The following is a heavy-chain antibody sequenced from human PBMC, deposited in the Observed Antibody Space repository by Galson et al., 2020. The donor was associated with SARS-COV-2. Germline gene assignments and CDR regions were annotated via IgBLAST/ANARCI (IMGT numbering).Heavy chain of an antibody. CDR1: GGSISSTDSY. CDR3: ARDFWSRYYLDS. Sequence: SETLSLTCTVSGGSISSTDSYWSWIRQSPGKGLEWIGYTYYSGNTYYNPSLKSRVTMSVDTSKNQFSLKLTSVTAADTAVYYCARDFWSRYYLDSWGQVTPVTVSS. V-gene: IGHV4-30-4*01. CDR2: TYYSGNT. J-gene: IGHJ4*02. D-gene: IGHD3-3*01.